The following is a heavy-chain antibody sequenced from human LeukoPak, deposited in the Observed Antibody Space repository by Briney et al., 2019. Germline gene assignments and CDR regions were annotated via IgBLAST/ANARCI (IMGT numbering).Heavy chain of an antibody. V-gene: IGHV4-34*01. CDR2: INHSGST. Sequence: SETLSLTCAVYGGSFSGYYWSWIRKPPGKGLEWIGEINHSGSTNYNPSLKSRVTISVDTSKNQFSLKLSSVPAADAAVYYCARGYSYGYSWFDPWGQGTLVTVSS. CDR3: ARGYSYGYSWFDP. D-gene: IGHD5-18*01. CDR1: GGSFSGYY. J-gene: IGHJ5*02.